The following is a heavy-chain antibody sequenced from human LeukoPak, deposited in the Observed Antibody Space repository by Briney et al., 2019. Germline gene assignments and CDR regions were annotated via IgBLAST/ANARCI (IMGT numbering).Heavy chain of an antibody. Sequence: SETLSLTCAVYGGSFSGYYWSWIRQPPGKGLEWIGEINHSGSTNYNPSLKSRVTISVDTSKNQFSLKLSSVTAADTAVYYCARGTNILTGYYYYMDVWGKGTPVTVSS. CDR1: GGSFSGYY. D-gene: IGHD3-9*01. CDR3: ARGTNILTGYYYYMDV. V-gene: IGHV4-34*01. J-gene: IGHJ6*03. CDR2: INHSGST.